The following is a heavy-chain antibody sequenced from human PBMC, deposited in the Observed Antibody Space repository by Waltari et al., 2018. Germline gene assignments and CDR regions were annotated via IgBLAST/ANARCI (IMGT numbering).Heavy chain of an antibody. CDR1: GFNFRNYA. D-gene: IGHD3-10*01. J-gene: IGHJ4*02. CDR2: INFSGGNT. Sequence: EVQLLESGGAFVRPGGSLRLSCAASGFNFRNYAMTWVRQAPGKGLGWVAIINFSGGNTAYADAVKGRSNIARDNSKNTLSIQLDSLRLDDTAVYFCARVNRESLIRGATIDSWGQGTRVTVSS. CDR3: ARVNRESLIRGATIDS. V-gene: IGHV3-23*01.